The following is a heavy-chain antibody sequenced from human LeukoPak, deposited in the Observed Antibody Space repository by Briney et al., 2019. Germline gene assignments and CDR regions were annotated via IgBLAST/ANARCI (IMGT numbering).Heavy chain of an antibody. Sequence: PSETLSLTCTVSAGSINSDDYYWSWIRQPAGKGLEWIGRIYSPGTNYNYNPSPKSRVTISIDTSKNQFSLKLTSVTAGDTAVYYCARGIGTSYESSRDAFDIWGQGTMVTVSS. CDR2: IYSPGTN. D-gene: IGHD3-22*01. CDR3: ARGIGTSYESSRDAFDI. J-gene: IGHJ3*02. V-gene: IGHV4-61*02. CDR1: AGSINSDDYY.